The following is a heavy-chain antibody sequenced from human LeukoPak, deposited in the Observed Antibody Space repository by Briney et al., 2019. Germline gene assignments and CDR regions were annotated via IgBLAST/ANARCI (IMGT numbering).Heavy chain of an antibody. D-gene: IGHD1-26*01. V-gene: IGHV4-59*01. Sequence: SETLSLTCAVYGGSLSSYYWSWIRQPPGKGLEWIGYIYYSGSTNYNPSLKSRVTISVDTSKNQFSLKLSSVTAADTAVYYCARATFGGSYYAFDIWGQGTMVTVSS. CDR1: GGSLSSYY. J-gene: IGHJ3*02. CDR2: IYYSGST. CDR3: ARATFGGSYYAFDI.